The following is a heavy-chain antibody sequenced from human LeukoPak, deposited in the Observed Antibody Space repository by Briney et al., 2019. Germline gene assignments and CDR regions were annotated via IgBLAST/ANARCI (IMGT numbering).Heavy chain of an antibody. CDR2: IYTSGST. CDR1: GGSISSGSYY. J-gene: IGHJ4*02. D-gene: IGHD3-3*01. V-gene: IGHV4-61*02. CDR3: AREVPGRPFRFLEWLPYYFDY. Sequence: SETLSLTCTVSGGSISSGSYYWSWIRQPAGKGLEWIGRIYTSGSTNYNPSLKSRVTISVDTSKNQFSPKLSSVTAADTAVYYCAREVPGRPFRFLEWLPYYFDYWGQGTLVTVSS.